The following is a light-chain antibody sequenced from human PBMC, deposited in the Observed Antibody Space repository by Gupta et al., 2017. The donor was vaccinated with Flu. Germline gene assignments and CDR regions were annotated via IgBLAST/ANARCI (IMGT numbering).Light chain of an antibody. CDR2: ADT. J-gene: IGLJ2*01. CDR3: QVWDSSTDHVV. CDR1: NIGGTS. Sequence: SYVLTQPPPVSVAPGPTARITCGGNNIGGTSVHWYQQRPGQAPVLVVSADTDRPSGIPERFSGSNAGNTATLTISRVEAGDEADYYCQVWDSSTDHVVFGGGTKLTVL. V-gene: IGLV3-21*02.